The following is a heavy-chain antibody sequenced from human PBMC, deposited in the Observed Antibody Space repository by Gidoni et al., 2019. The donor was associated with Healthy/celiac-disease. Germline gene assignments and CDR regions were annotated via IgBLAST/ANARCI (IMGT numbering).Heavy chain of an antibody. CDR3: ARAARYCSGGSCYVYYYGMDV. J-gene: IGHJ6*02. CDR1: GGSISSGGYY. Sequence: QVQLQESGTGLVKHSQTLSLTCTVYGGSISSGGYYWIWVRQHPGKGREWMGYIYYSGITYYNPSLKSRVTISVDTSKNQFSLKLSSVTAADTAGYYCARAARYCSGGSCYVYYYGMDVWGQGTTVTVSS. D-gene: IGHD2-15*01. CDR2: IYYSGIT. V-gene: IGHV4-31*03.